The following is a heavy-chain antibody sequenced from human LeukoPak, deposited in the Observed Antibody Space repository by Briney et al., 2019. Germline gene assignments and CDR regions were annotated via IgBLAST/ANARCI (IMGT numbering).Heavy chain of an antibody. D-gene: IGHD6-19*01. Sequence: PSETLSLTCTVSGGSISSYYWSWIRQPPGKGLEWIGYIYYTGNTNYNPSLKSRVTISLDTSKNQSSLKLSSVTAADTAVYYCASLTIAVAGPRFDYWGQGTLVTVSS. CDR1: GGSISSYY. J-gene: IGHJ4*02. V-gene: IGHV4-59*01. CDR2: IYYTGNT. CDR3: ASLTIAVAGPRFDY.